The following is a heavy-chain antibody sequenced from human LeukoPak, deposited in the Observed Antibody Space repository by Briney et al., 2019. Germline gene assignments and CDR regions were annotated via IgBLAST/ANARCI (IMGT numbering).Heavy chain of an antibody. J-gene: IGHJ4*02. CDR2: IKQDGSEK. D-gene: IGHD3-3*01. V-gene: IGHV3-7*01. CDR1: GFTFSNYA. Sequence: PGGSLRLSCAASGFTFSNYAMTWVRQTPGKGLEWVANIKQDGSEKYYVDSVKGRFTISRDNAKNSLYLQMNSLRAEDTAVYYCARDQVAGRGYDFWSGYYLVYFDYWGQGTLVTVSS. CDR3: ARDQVAGRGYDFWSGYYLVYFDY.